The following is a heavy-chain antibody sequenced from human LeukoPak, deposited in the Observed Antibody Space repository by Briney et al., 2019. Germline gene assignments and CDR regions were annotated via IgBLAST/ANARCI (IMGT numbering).Heavy chain of an antibody. CDR2: IWYDGSNK. J-gene: IGHJ5*02. V-gene: IGHV3-33*01. Sequence: PEGSLRLSCAASGFTFSSYGMHWVRQAPGKGLEWVAVIWYDGSNKYYADSVKGRFTISRDNSKNTLYLQMNSLRAEDTAVYYCARPSSPFYGGHGWDWFDPWGQGTLVTVSS. CDR1: GFTFSSYG. D-gene: IGHD4-23*01. CDR3: ARPSSPFYGGHGWDWFDP.